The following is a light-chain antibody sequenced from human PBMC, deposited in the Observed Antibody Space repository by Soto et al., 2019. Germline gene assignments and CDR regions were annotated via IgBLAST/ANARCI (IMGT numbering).Light chain of an antibody. CDR3: QSYDNSLSAYV. V-gene: IGLV1-40*01. Sequence: QSVLTQPPSLSRAPRQRVTISSTASSSDIGAGSEVHWYQQLPGTAPKLLIFGSTNRPSGVPDRFSGSKSATSASLAITGLQAEDEADYYCQSYDNSLSAYVFGTGTKVTVL. J-gene: IGLJ1*01. CDR1: SSDIGAGSE. CDR2: GST.